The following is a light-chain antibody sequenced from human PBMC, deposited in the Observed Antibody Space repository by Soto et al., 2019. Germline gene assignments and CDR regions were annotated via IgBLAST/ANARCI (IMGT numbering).Light chain of an antibody. J-gene: IGLJ1*01. V-gene: IGLV1-40*01. CDR3: QSYDRSLSGRV. Sequence: QSVLTQAPSGSGAPGQRVTISCTGSSSNIGAGYDVHWYQQLPGTAPKLLIYGNNNRPSGVPDRFSGSKSGTSASLAITGLQAEDEADYYCQSYDRSLSGRVFGTGTKLTVL. CDR1: SSNIGAGYD. CDR2: GNN.